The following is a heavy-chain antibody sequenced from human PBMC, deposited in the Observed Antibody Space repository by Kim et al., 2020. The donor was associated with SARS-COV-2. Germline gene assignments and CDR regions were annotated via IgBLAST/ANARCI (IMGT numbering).Heavy chain of an antibody. V-gene: IGHV4-34*01. CDR3: ARGPLLGYYGMDV. J-gene: IGHJ6*02. Sequence: NYNPSLKSRVTISVDTSKNQFSLKLSSVTAADTAVYYCARGPLLGYYGMDVWGQGTTVTVSS. D-gene: IGHD1-26*01.